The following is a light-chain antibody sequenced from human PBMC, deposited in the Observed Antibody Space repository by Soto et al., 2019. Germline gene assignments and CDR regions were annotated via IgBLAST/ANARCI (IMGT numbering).Light chain of an antibody. CDR3: QQRSSWPPTIT. J-gene: IGKJ5*01. Sequence: ELLFTPSPATPSSSPGERASLSFTASQSVSTYLAWYQQRPGQAPRLLIYDASYRATDIPPRFSGSGSGTDFTLTISSLEPEDFAVYYCQQRSSWPPTITFGQGTRLEIK. CDR1: QSVSTY. V-gene: IGKV3-11*01. CDR2: DAS.